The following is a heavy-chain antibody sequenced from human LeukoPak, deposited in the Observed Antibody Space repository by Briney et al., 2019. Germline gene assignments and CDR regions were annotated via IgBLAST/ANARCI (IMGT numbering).Heavy chain of an antibody. Sequence: SETLSLTCTVSGGSISSYYWSWIRQPPGKGLEWIGYIYYSGSTNYNPSLKSRVTISVDTSKNQFSLKLSPVTAADTAVYYCARHDYGDYNYYGMDVWGQGTTVTVSS. V-gene: IGHV4-59*01. D-gene: IGHD4-17*01. CDR3: ARHDYGDYNYYGMDV. CDR1: GGSISSYY. J-gene: IGHJ6*02. CDR2: IYYSGST.